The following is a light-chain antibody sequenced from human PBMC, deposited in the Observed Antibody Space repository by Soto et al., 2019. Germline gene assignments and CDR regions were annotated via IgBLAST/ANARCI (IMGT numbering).Light chain of an antibody. Sequence: QSVLTQPRSVSGSPGQSVTISCTGTSSDVGSYNYVSWYQQHPGKAPKLMIYEVNKRPSGVPDRFSGSKSGNTASLTISGLLAEDEADYFCTSSTSDSLYVFGTGTKVTVL. J-gene: IGLJ1*01. CDR2: EVN. CDR1: SSDVGSYNY. CDR3: TSSTSDSLYV. V-gene: IGLV2-11*01.